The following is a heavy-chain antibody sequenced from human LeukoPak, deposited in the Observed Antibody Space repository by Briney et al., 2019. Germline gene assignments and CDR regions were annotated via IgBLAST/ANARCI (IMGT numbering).Heavy chain of an antibody. D-gene: IGHD4-17*01. Sequence: GGSLRLSCAASGFTFSSYGMHWVRQAPGKGLEWVAVISYDGSNKYYADSVKGRFTISRDNSKNTLYLQMNSLRAEDTAVYYCAKDGEERYGDYVGYYFDYWGQGTLVTVSS. J-gene: IGHJ4*02. CDR3: AKDGEERYGDYVGYYFDY. CDR2: ISYDGSNK. V-gene: IGHV3-30*18. CDR1: GFTFSSYG.